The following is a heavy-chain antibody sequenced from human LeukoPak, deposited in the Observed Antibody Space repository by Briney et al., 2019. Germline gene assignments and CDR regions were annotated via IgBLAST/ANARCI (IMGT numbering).Heavy chain of an antibody. CDR1: GYTFTGYY. CDR3: AREMETGTVVTPGY. D-gene: IGHD4-23*01. Sequence: ASVKVSCKASGYTFTGYYMHWVRQAPGQGLEWMGWINPNSGGTNYAQKFQGRVTMTRDTSISTTNMELRSLTSDDTAVYYCAREMETGTVVTPGYWGQGTLVTVSS. J-gene: IGHJ4*02. V-gene: IGHV1-2*02. CDR2: INPNSGGT.